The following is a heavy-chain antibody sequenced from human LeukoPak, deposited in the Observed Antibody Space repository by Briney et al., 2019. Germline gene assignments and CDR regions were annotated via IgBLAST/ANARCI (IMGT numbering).Heavy chain of an antibody. D-gene: IGHD3-9*01. V-gene: IGHV5-10-1*01. CDR1: GYTFTSYG. CDR3: ARRYDILTGPNWFDP. CDR2: IDPSDSYT. J-gene: IGHJ5*02. Sequence: KVSCKASGYTFTSYGISWVRQMPGKGLEWMGRIDPSDSYTNYSPSFQGHVTISADKSISTAYLQWSSLKASDTAMYYCARRYDILTGPNWFDPWGQGTLVTVSS.